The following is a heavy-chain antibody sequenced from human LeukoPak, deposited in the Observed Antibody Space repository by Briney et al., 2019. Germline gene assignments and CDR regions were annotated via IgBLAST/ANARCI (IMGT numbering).Heavy chain of an antibody. J-gene: IGHJ5*02. CDR3: AKDLFPRATRFGDVDP. D-gene: IGHD3-10*01. V-gene: IGHV3-33*06. Sequence: GGSLRLSCAASGFTFSSYGMHWVRQAPGKGLEWVAVIWYDGSNKYYADSVKDRFTISRDNSKNTLYLQMNSLRAEDTAVYYCAKDLFPRATRFGDVDPWGQGTLVTVSS. CDR2: IWYDGSNK. CDR1: GFTFSSYG.